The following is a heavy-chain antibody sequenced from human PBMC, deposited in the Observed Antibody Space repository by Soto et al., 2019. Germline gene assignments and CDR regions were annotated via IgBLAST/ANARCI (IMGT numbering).Heavy chain of an antibody. D-gene: IGHD3-3*01. Sequence: SETLSLTCAVSGGSISSSYWWNWVRQPPGKGLEWVGKIYHSGSTNYNPSLKNRVTISVDKSNNQFSLRLSSATAADTAVYFCVTSLNYDFWRDGGRHYYFDYWGQGTLVTVSS. J-gene: IGHJ4*02. CDR3: VTSLNYDFWRDGGRHYYFDY. V-gene: IGHV4-4*02. CDR1: GGSISSSYW. CDR2: IYHSGST.